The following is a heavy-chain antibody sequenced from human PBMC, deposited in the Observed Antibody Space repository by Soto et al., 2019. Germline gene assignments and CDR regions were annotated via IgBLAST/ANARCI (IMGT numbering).Heavy chain of an antibody. CDR1: GGSISSGDYY. D-gene: IGHD1-1*01. Sequence: SETLSLTCTVSGGSISSGDYYWSWIRQPPGKGLEWIGYIYYSGSTYYNPSLKSRVTISVDTSKNQFSLKLSSVTAADKAVYYCARKSDGYIVFDFWGQGTMVTVSS. V-gene: IGHV4-30-4*01. J-gene: IGHJ4*01. CDR2: IYYSGST. CDR3: ARKSDGYIVFDF.